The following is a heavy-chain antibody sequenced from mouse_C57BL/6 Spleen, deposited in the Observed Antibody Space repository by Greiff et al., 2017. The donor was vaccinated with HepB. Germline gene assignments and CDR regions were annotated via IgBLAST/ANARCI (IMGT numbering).Heavy chain of an antibody. CDR1: GYTFTSYW. CDR3: AIPLLYYCGNSYRYYFDY. J-gene: IGHJ2*01. CDR2: IHPSDSDT. Sequence: QVQLQQPGAELVKPGASVKVSCKASGYTFTSYWMHWVKQRPGQGLEWIGRIHPSDSDTNYNQKFKGKATLTVDKSSSTAYMQLSSLTSEDSAVYYCAIPLLYYCGNSYRYYFDYWGQGTTLTVSS. D-gene: IGHD1-1*01. V-gene: IGHV1-74*01.